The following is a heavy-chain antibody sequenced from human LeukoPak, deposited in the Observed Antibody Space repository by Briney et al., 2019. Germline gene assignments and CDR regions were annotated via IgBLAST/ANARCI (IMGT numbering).Heavy chain of an antibody. CDR2: IKSDGST. CDR3: ARAPSEIGGYYPEYFRH. CDR1: GFTFSSYW. D-gene: IGHD3-22*01. Sequence: GGSLRLSCAASGFTFSSYWMHGVRQAPVKGLVWVSRIKSDGSTNYADSVKGRFTISSDNAKNTLSLQMNSLRAEDTGVYYCARAPSEIGGYYPEYFRHWGQGTLVTVSS. V-gene: IGHV3-74*01. J-gene: IGHJ1*01.